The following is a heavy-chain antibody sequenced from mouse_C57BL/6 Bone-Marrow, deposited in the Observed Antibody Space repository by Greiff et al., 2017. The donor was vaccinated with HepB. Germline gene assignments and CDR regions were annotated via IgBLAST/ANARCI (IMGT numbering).Heavy chain of an antibody. J-gene: IGHJ4*01. CDR3: AKANWDEGENYYAMDY. V-gene: IGHV1-22*01. CDR2: INPNNGGT. CDR1: GYTFTDYN. Sequence: EVQLQQSGPELVKPGASVKMSCKASGYTFTDYNMHWVKQSHGKSLEWIGYINPNNGGTSYNQKFKGKATLTVNKSSSTAYMELRSLTSEDSAVYYCAKANWDEGENYYAMDYWGQGTSVTVSS. D-gene: IGHD4-1*01.